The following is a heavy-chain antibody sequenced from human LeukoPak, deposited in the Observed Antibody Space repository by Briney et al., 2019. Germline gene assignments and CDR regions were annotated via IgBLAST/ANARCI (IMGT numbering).Heavy chain of an antibody. J-gene: IGHJ6*03. CDR1: GYTFTGYY. D-gene: IGHD2-15*01. CDR2: INPNSGGT. V-gene: IGHV1-2*02. Sequence: GASVKVSCKASGYTFTGYYMHWVRQAPGQGLEWMGWINPNSGGTNYAQKFRGRVTMTRDTSISTAYMELSRLRSDDTAVYYCARGGGSSTYYYYYMDVWGKGTTVTVSS. CDR3: ARGGGSSTYYYYYMDV.